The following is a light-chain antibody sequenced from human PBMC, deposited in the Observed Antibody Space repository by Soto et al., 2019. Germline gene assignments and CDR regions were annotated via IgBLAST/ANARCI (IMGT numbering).Light chain of an antibody. V-gene: IGKV3-20*01. J-gene: IGKJ1*01. CDR1: QSVSSH. Sequence: EIVLTQSPGTLSLSPGERATLSCRASQSVSSHLAWFQQRPGQAPRLLIYGASSRATGTPDRFSGSGSGTDFTLTISRLEPEDFAVYYCQQYGSSPWTFGQGTKVDIK. CDR2: GAS. CDR3: QQYGSSPWT.